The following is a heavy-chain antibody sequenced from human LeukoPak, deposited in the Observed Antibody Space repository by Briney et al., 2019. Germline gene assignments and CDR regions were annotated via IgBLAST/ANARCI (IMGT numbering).Heavy chain of an antibody. CDR1: GFSLSTSGVG. CDR2: LYWDDDK. Sequence: SGPTLVNPTQTLTLTCTFPGFSLSTSGVGVGWIRQPPGKALEWLALLYWDDDKRYSPSLKSRLTITKDTSKNQVVLTMTNMDPVDTATYYCARSRMVRGVIISSAPNWFDPWGQGTLVTVSS. J-gene: IGHJ5*02. CDR3: ARSRMVRGVIISSAPNWFDP. D-gene: IGHD3-10*01. V-gene: IGHV2-5*02.